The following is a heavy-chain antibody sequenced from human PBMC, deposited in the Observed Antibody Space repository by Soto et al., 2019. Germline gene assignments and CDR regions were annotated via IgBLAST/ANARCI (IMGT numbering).Heavy chain of an antibody. D-gene: IGHD4-17*01. CDR2: ISVSGGST. V-gene: IGHV3-23*01. CDR1: GFTFSCFS. J-gene: IGHJ3*02. Sequence: PGGSPILSCAASGFTFSCFSRMLVRQAPGKGLEWVSGISVSGGSTFYADSVKGRFTISRDNSKNTLYLHMNSLRAEDTSVYYCAKVLGHYGAFDILVQGTMVTGS. CDR3: AKVLGHYGAFDI.